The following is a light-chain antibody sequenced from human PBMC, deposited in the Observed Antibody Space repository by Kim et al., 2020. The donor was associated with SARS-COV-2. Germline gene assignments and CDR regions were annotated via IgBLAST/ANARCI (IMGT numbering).Light chain of an antibody. CDR2: NNN. Sequence: QSALTQPASVSGSPGQSITISCTGTSSNIGRYDFVSWYQQHPGKPPNLMIYNNNRRPAGVSSRFSGYKCGSAASLTISGLQAEDEADYYCSSYARSSSFGFGGGTQLTVL. V-gene: IGLV2-14*01. CDR3: SSYARSSSFG. J-gene: IGLJ2*01. CDR1: SSNIGRYDF.